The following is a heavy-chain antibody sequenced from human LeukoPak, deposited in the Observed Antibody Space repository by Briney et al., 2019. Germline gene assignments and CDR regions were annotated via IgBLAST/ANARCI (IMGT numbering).Heavy chain of an antibody. CDR1: GFNFDDYA. D-gene: IGHD5-24*01. V-gene: IGHV3-9*01. CDR3: TRRAARWQFDL. Sequence: GGSLRLSCAVPGFNFDDYATHWVRQAPGRGLGWVAGINWKTGNGIYADSVKGRFTISRDNAKNSLYLQMSSLRAEDAALYYCTRRAARWQFDLWGRGTLLTVSS. CDR2: INWKTGNG. J-gene: IGHJ2*01.